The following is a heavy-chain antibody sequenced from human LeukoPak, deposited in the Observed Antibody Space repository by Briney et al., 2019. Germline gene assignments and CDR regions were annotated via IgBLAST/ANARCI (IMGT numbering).Heavy chain of an antibody. CDR2: INWNGGST. Sequence: PGGSLRLSCAASGFTVSSNYMSWVRQAPGKGLEWVSGINWNGGSTGYADSVKGRFTISRDNAKNSLYLQMNSLRAEDTALYHCARDHHSGYETWFDPWGQGTLVTVSS. CDR1: GFTVSSNY. J-gene: IGHJ5*02. CDR3: ARDHHSGYETWFDP. D-gene: IGHD5-12*01. V-gene: IGHV3-20*01.